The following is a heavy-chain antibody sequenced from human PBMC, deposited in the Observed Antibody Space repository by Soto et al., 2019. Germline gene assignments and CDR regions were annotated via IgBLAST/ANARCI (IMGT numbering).Heavy chain of an antibody. V-gene: IGHV4-31*03. D-gene: IGHD3-3*01. J-gene: IGHJ3*02. CDR2: IYYSGST. CDR3: ARVADYDFWSGYYPITMVRGVITNDAFDI. Sequence: QVQLQESGPGLVKPSQTLSLTCTVSGGSISSGGYYWSWIRQHPGKGLEWIGYIYYSGSTYYNPSLKSRVTISVDTSKNHFSLKLSSVTAADTAVYYCARVADYDFWSGYYPITMVRGVITNDAFDIWGQGTMVTVSS. CDR1: GGSISSGGYY.